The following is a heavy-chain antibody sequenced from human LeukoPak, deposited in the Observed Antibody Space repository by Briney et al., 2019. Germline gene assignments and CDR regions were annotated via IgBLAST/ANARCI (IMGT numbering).Heavy chain of an antibody. Sequence: ASVKVSCKAFGYTFSDYFIHWVRQGPGQGLEWMGWINPNSGGSNSAQKFQGRVTMARDTSISTAYMELSSLRSEDTAVYYCARVMHDYVWGSSTFRYWFDPWGQGTLVTVSS. CDR1: GYTFSDYF. J-gene: IGHJ5*02. D-gene: IGHD3-16*01. CDR2: INPNSGGS. V-gene: IGHV1-2*02. CDR3: ARVMHDYVWGSSTFRYWFDP.